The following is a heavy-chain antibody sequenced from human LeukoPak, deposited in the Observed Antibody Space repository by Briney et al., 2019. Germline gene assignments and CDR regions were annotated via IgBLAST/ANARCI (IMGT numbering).Heavy chain of an antibody. D-gene: IGHD6-13*01. Sequence: PSETLSLTCTVSGGPISSYYWSWIRQPPGKGLEWIGYIYYSGSTNYNPSLKSRVTISVDTSKNQFSLKLSSVTAADTAVYYCARLRGSSLDAFDIWGQGTMVTVSS. CDR1: GGPISSYY. J-gene: IGHJ3*02. CDR2: IYYSGST. V-gene: IGHV4-59*01. CDR3: ARLRGSSLDAFDI.